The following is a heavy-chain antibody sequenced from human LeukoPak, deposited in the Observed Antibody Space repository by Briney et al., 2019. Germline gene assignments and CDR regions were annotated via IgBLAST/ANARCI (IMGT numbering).Heavy chain of an antibody. CDR1: GITVNSNY. CDR2: TYSGGNT. V-gene: IGHV3-66*01. D-gene: IGHD3-9*01. CDR3: ARKKYFDWLLYY. Sequence: PGGSLRLSCAASGITVNSNYTSWVRQAPGKGLEWVSVTYSGGNTYYADSVKGRFTISRDSSQNTLYLQMNSLRAEDTAVYYCARKKYFDWLLYYWGQGTLVTVSS. J-gene: IGHJ4*02.